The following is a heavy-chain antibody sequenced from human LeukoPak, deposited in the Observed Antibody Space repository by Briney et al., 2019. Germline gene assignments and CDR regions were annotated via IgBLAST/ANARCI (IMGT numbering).Heavy chain of an antibody. J-gene: IGHJ4*02. CDR1: GFTFSSYT. D-gene: IGHD6-6*01. Sequence: PGRSLRLSCAASGFTFSSYTMNWVRQAPGEGLEWVSGINSGSTNIYYADSLKGRFTISRDNAKSSLYLQMDSLRAEDTAMYYCATGYSSSSGRVDYWGQGTLVTVSS. V-gene: IGHV3-21*01. CDR3: ATGYSSSSGRVDY. CDR2: INSGSTNI.